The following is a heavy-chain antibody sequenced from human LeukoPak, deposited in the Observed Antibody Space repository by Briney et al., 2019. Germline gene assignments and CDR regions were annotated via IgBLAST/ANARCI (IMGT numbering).Heavy chain of an antibody. J-gene: IGHJ6*02. Sequence: SETLSLTCTVSGGSISSGDYYWSWIRQPPGKGLEWIGYIYYSGSTYYNPSLKSRVTISVDTSKNQFSLKLSSVTAADTAVYYCARDTYYYDSSGDSGYGMDVWGQGTTVTVSS. CDR1: GGSISSGDYY. CDR2: IYYSGST. D-gene: IGHD3-22*01. CDR3: ARDTYYYDSSGDSGYGMDV. V-gene: IGHV4-30-4*01.